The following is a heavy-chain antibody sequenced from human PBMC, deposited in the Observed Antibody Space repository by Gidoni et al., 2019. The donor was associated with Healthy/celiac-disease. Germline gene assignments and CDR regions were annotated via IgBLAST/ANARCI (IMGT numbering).Heavy chain of an antibody. V-gene: IGHV3-23*01. CDR2: INDNGGSI. D-gene: IGHD3-10*01. CDR1: GFPFRSYA. J-gene: IGHJ4*02. Sequence: EVQLLESGGGLVQPGGSLRLYCAASGFPFRSYAMSWVRQAPGKGLEWVSAINDNGGSIYYADSVKGRFTISRDNSKNTRYLQMNSLRAEDTAVYYCAKGESTSGSYYPDYWGQGTLVTVSS. CDR3: AKGESTSGSYYPDY.